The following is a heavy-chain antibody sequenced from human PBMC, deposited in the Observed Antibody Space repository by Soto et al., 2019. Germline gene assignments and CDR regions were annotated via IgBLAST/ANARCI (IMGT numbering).Heavy chain of an antibody. Sequence: QITLKESGPTLVKPTQTLTLTCTFSGFSLSTSGVGVSWIRQSPGKALEWLGFIYWNDDKRYIPTLKSRLTINNDTSKSQVVLTMTNMDTGDTATFYCAHRHRLSTTCWDGKYFDYRGQGPLVTVSS. CDR3: AHRHRLSTTCWDGKYFDY. D-gene: IGHD2-2*01. CDR2: IYWNDDK. CDR1: GFSLSTSGVG. V-gene: IGHV2-5*01. J-gene: IGHJ4*02.